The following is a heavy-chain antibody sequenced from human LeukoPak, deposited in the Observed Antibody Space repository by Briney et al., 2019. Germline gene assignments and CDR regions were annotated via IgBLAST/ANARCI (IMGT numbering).Heavy chain of an antibody. J-gene: IGHJ4*02. CDR2: ISYDGSNK. CDR1: GFTFSIYE. Sequence: GSLRLSCAASGFTFSIYEMNWVRQAPGKGLEWVAVISYDGSNKYYADSVKGRFTISRDNSKNTLYLQMNSLRAEDTAVYYCAKRSFDPPGWGQGTLVTVSS. D-gene: IGHD2/OR15-2a*01. CDR3: AKRSFDPPG. V-gene: IGHV3-30*18.